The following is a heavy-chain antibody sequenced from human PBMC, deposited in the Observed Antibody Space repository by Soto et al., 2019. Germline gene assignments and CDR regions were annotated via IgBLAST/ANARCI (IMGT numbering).Heavy chain of an antibody. D-gene: IGHD2-8*01. J-gene: IGHJ6*04. CDR1: GFIFSTYA. CDR2: ISSNGRST. CDR3: ARDRCTNGVCYAPSDD. Sequence: GGSLRLSCATSGFIFSTYAMHWVRQAPGKGLEYVSAISSNGRSTYYANSVKGRFTISRDNSKNTLYLQMDSLRAEDMAVYYCARDRCTNGVCYAPSDDWGKGTTVTVSS. V-gene: IGHV3-64*01.